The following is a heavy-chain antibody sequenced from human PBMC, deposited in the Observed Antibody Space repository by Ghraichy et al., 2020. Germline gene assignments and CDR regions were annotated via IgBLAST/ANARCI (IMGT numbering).Heavy chain of an antibody. V-gene: IGHV4-39*02. CDR1: GGSIKTGSDH. Sequence: SETLSLTCAVSGGSIKTGSDHWAWVRQSPGKGLEWIGSISESGNTYNNPSLKSRLTMSVDSSKNHFSLKLSSVTAADTAVYYCAKDYGLWDSRGLFEVRYFDVWGRGTQVRVSS. J-gene: IGHJ2*01. D-gene: IGHD3-16*01. CDR2: ISESGNT. CDR3: AKDYGLWDSRGLFEVRYFDV.